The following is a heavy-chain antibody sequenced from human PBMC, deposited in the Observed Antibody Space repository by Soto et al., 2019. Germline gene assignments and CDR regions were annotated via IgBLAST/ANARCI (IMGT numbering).Heavy chain of an antibody. CDR1: DFTFSSYL. V-gene: IGHV3-7*01. Sequence: PGGSLRLSCVASDFTFSSYLMAWVRQAPGKGLEWVATIKKDGSEKNYVDSVKGRFTISRDNAKNSVSMQVNSLRAEDTAVYYCARARQFTTFGMVFFDDWGQGTLVTVSS. CDR3: ARARQFTTFGMVFFDD. J-gene: IGHJ4*02. D-gene: IGHD3-3*01. CDR2: IKKDGSEK.